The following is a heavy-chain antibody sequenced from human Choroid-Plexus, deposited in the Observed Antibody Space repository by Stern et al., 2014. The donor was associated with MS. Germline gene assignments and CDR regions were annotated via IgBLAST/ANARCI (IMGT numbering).Heavy chain of an antibody. J-gene: IGHJ4*02. V-gene: IGHV3-30*18. CDR2: ISYDGSDK. D-gene: IGHD2-15*01. CDR1: GFTFSNFG. Sequence: VQLEESGGGVAQPGRPLILSCAASGFTFSNFGMHWVRQAPGKVLEWVALISYDGSDKYYADSVKGRFTIFRDNSKNTLYMHMNSLRAEDTAVYYCAKDRQWSTYFFDYWGQGSLVTVSS. CDR3: AKDRQWSTYFFDY.